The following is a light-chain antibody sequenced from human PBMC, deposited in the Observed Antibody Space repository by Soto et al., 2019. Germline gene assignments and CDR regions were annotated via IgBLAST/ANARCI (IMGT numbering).Light chain of an antibody. Sequence: QSVLTQPPSASGTPGQRVTISCSGSSSNIGSNAVNWYQQLPGTAPKLLIYSNNQRPSGVPDRFSGSKSGTSASLAISGLQSEDEADYYCAAWDDSHNGYVFGIGTKVTVL. CDR2: SNN. CDR1: SSNIGSNA. V-gene: IGLV1-44*01. CDR3: AAWDDSHNGYV. J-gene: IGLJ1*01.